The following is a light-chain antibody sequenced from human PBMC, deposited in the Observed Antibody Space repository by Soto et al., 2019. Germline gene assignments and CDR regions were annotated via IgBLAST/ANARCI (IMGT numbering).Light chain of an antibody. CDR2: EVS. J-gene: IGLJ2*01. V-gene: IGLV2-14*01. CDR3: SSYTGSRTVL. Sequence: QSALTQPASVSGSPGQSITISCTGTSSDVGGYDYVSWYQQRPGKAPKLMIYEVSNRPSGVSNRFSGSKSGNTASLTISGLQAQDEADYYCSSYTGSRTVLFGGGTKLTVL. CDR1: SSDVGGYDY.